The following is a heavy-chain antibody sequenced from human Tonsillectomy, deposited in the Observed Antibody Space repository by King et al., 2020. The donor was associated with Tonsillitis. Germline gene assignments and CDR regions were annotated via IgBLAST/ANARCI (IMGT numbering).Heavy chain of an antibody. CDR1: GYSFSSYR. J-gene: IGHJ4*02. Sequence: QLVQSGPEVKKPGESLKISCKGSGYSFSSYRIGWVRQMPGKGLEWMGIIFPADSDTIYSPSFQGQGTMSADKSISTAYVQWSSLKASDTAMHYCARLATPYGSSWNRFDYWGQGTLVTVSS. D-gene: IGHD6-13*01. V-gene: IGHV5-51*01. CDR2: IFPADSDT. CDR3: ARLATPYGSSWNRFDY.